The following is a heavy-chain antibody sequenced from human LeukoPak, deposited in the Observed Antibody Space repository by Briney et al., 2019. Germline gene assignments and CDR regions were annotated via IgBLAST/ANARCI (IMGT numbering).Heavy chain of an antibody. CDR1: GGSISSYY. Sequence: SETLSLTCTVSGGSISSYYWSWIRQPPGKGLEWIGYIYYSGSTNYNPSLKSRVTISVDTSKNQFSLKLNSVTAADTAVYYCARGSVGTAMVTSYYYYGMDVWGQGTTVTVSS. CDR3: ARGSVGTAMVTSYYYYGMDV. V-gene: IGHV4-59*08. CDR2: IYYSGST. D-gene: IGHD5-18*01. J-gene: IGHJ6*02.